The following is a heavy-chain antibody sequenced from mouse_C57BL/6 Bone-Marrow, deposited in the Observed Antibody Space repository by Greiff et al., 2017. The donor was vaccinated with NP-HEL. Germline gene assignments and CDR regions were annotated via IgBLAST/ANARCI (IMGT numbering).Heavy chain of an antibody. CDR3: ASHYDYTWFAY. CDR2: IDPSDSYT. D-gene: IGHD2-4*01. Sequence: VQLQQPGAELVRPGTSVKLSCKASGYTFTSYWMHWVKQRPGQGLEWFGVIDPSDSYTNYNQKFKGKATLTVDTSSSTAYMQLSSLTSEDSAVYYCASHYDYTWFAYWGQGTLVTVSA. J-gene: IGHJ3*01. V-gene: IGHV1-59*01. CDR1: GYTFTSYW.